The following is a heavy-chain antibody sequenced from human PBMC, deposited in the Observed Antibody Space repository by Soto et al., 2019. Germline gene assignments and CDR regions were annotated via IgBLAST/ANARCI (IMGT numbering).Heavy chain of an antibody. CDR1: CGSISSGGYY. V-gene: IGHV4-31*02. CDR3: ARGEGNRPTRVVITRSYYYGMDV. CDR2: IYYSGST. Sequence: PFETMCHPWTVFCGSISSGGYYWSLIRQKPGKGLEWIGYIYYSGSTYYNPSLKSRVTISVDKSKNQFSLKLSSVTAADTAVYYCARGEGNRPTRVVITRSYYYGMDVWGQGTTVTVSS. D-gene: IGHD3-22*01. J-gene: IGHJ6*02.